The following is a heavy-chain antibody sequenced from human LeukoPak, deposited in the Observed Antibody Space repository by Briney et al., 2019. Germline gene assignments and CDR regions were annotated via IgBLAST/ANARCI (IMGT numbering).Heavy chain of an antibody. Sequence: PGGSLRLSCAASGFTFSSYAMHWVRQAPGKGLEWVAVISYDGSNKYYADSVKGRFTVSRDNSKNALYLQMNSLRAEDTAVYYCARDPERIVAAAFDIWGQGTMVTVPS. CDR1: GFTFSSYA. J-gene: IGHJ3*02. D-gene: IGHD2-15*01. CDR2: ISYDGSNK. V-gene: IGHV3-30*04. CDR3: ARDPERIVAAAFDI.